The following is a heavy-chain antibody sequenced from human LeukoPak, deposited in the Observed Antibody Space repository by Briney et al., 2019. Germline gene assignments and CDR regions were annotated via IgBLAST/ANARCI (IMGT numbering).Heavy chain of an antibody. CDR3: AKDRSSSTSCANY. CDR1: GFNFSNYA. V-gene: IGHV3-23*01. Sequence: PGGSLRLSCAASGFNFSNYARTGVRQPRGKGLAWVSVVTGSSRYTYYADSVKGRFTISRDNSKNILYLEMNSLRVEDTAIYYCAKDRSSSTSCANYWGPGTLVTVSS. J-gene: IGHJ4*02. CDR2: VTGSSRYT. D-gene: IGHD2-2*01.